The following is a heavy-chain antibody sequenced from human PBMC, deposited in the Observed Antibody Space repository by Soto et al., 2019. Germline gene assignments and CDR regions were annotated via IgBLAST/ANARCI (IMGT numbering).Heavy chain of an antibody. CDR2: IYPGDSDT. V-gene: IGHV5-51*01. Sequence: PGESLKISCKGSGYSFTNYWIGWVRQMPGKGLEWMGIIYPGDSDTRYSPSFQGQVTISVDKSITTAYLQWRSLKASDTAMYYCARLSDGTTSAASYYYYGMDVWGQGTTVTVSS. D-gene: IGHD1-1*01. J-gene: IGHJ6*02. CDR1: GYSFTNYW. CDR3: ARLSDGTTSAASYYYYGMDV.